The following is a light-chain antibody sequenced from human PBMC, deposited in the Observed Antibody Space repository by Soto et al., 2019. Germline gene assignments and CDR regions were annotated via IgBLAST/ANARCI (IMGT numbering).Light chain of an antibody. CDR3: HQYGSSQYT. CDR2: GAS. V-gene: IGKV3-20*01. J-gene: IGKJ2*01. CDR1: QSVNNNY. Sequence: EIVLTQSPGTLSLSPGERATLSCRASQSVNNNYLAWYQQKPGQAPRLLIYGASSRATGIPDRFSGSGSGTDFTLTISRLEPEDFAVYYCHQYGSSQYTFGQVTKLEIK.